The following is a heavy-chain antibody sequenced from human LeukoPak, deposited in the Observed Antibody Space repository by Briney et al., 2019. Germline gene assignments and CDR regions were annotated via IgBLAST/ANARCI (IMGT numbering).Heavy chain of an antibody. V-gene: IGHV3-53*01. CDR1: GFTVSSNY. D-gene: IGHD2-15*01. CDR3: ARLVAGGTGWFDP. CDR2: IYSGAST. J-gene: IGHJ5*02. Sequence: GGSLRLSCAASGFTVSSNYMSWVRQAPGKGLEWVSVIYSGASTYYADSVKGRFTISRDNSKNPLYLQMNSLRADDTALYYCARLVAGGTGWFDPWGQGTLVTVSS.